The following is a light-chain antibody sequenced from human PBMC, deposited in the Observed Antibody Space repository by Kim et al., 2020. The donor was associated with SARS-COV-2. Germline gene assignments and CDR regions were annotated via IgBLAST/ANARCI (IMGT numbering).Light chain of an antibody. V-gene: IGKV3-20*01. CDR2: DAS. J-gene: IGKJ2*01. Sequence: WSPGEGATPSGRASQSVPGSYLAWFQQKPGQTPRLLSYDASNRATGIPDRFSGRGSGTDFTLTISRLEPEDFAVYYCHQYGGSPRTCGQGTKLEI. CDR3: HQYGGSPRT. CDR1: QSVPGSY.